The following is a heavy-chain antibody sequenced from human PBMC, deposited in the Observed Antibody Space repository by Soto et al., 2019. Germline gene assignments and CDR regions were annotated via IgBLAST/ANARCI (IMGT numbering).Heavy chain of an antibody. V-gene: IGHV4-30-4*01. Sequence: PSETLSLTCTVSGGSISSGDYYWSWIRQPPGKGLERIGYIYYSGSTYYNPSLKSRVTISVDTSKNQFSLKLSSVTAADTAVYYCARGLFRNTVVPHDAFDIWGQGTMVTVSS. CDR1: GGSISSGDYY. D-gene: IGHD2-21*01. J-gene: IGHJ3*02. CDR3: ARGLFRNTVVPHDAFDI. CDR2: IYYSGST.